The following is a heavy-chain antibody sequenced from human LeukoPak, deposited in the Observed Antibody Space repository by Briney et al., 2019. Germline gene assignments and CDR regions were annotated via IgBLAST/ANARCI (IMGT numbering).Heavy chain of an antibody. CDR3: ASSAYDSSGYYYYY. Sequence: GGSLRLSCAASGFTFSSYSMNWVRQAPGKGLEWVSVIYSGGSTYYADSVKGRFTISRDNSKNTLYLQMNSLRAEDTAVYYCASSAYDSSGYYYYYWGQGTLVTVSS. CDR1: GFTFSSYS. J-gene: IGHJ4*02. D-gene: IGHD3-22*01. V-gene: IGHV3-66*01. CDR2: IYSGGST.